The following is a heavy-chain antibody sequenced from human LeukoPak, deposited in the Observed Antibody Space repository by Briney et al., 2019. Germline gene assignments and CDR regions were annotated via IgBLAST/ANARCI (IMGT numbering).Heavy chain of an antibody. J-gene: IGHJ4*02. CDR3: AKGSYGDYYY. Sequence: GGSLRLSCAASGFTFSSYGMNWVRQAPGKGLEWVSSISSSTTYKYYADSVKGRFTISRDNSKNTLYLQMNSLRAEDTAVYYCAKGSYGDYYYWGQGTLVTVSS. CDR2: ISSSTTYK. CDR1: GFTFSSYG. D-gene: IGHD4-17*01. V-gene: IGHV3-21*04.